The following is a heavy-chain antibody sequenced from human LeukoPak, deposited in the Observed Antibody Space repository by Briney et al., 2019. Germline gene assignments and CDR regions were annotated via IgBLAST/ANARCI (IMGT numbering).Heavy chain of an antibody. Sequence: SPSETLSLTCAVYGGSFSGYYWSWIRQPPGKGLEWIGEINHSGSTNYNPSLKSRVTISVDTSKNQFSLKLSSVTAADTAVYYCAKEGSSCPALDYWGQGTLVTVSS. V-gene: IGHV4-34*01. CDR1: GGSFSGYY. CDR2: INHSGST. CDR3: AKEGSSCPALDY. D-gene: IGHD6-13*01. J-gene: IGHJ4*02.